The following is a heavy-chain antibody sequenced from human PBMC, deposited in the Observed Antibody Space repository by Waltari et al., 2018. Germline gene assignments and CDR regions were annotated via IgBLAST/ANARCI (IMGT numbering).Heavy chain of an antibody. CDR2: VNHAGST. J-gene: IGHJ6*03. CDR1: GGSFSDYY. D-gene: IGHD5-18*01. Sequence: QVQLQQWGAGLLNPSETLSLTCAVYGGSFSDYYWTWIRQPPGKGLEWIGEVNHAGSTNYNPSLKSRVITSLDTSQNRCSLRLSSVIAADTAVYYCARGRGYGYAGRRGYYYYYMDVWGKGTTVTISS. CDR3: ARGRGYGYAGRRGYYYYYMDV. V-gene: IGHV4-34*01.